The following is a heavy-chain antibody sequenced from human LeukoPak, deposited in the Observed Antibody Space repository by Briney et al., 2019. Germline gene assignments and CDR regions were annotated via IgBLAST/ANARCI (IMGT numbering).Heavy chain of an antibody. D-gene: IGHD3-22*01. CDR3: TKDLSSQWFTDIRHYGMNV. V-gene: IGHV3-9*01. J-gene: IGHJ6*02. CDR1: GFTFNDYS. CDR2: ISWHSRSI. Sequence: GRSLRLSCAASGFTFNDYSMHWVRQAPGKGLEWVAGISWHSRSIGYADSVKGRFTISRDNAKNSVSLQMNSLRTEDTALYYCTKDLSSQWFTDIRHYGMNVWGQGTTVAVSS.